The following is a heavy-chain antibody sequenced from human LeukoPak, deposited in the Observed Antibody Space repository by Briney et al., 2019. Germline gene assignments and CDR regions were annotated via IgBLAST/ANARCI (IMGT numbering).Heavy chain of an antibody. CDR2: IRYDGSNK. Sequence: GGSLRLSCAASGFTFSSYGMHWVRQAPGKGLEWVAFIRYDGSNKYYADSVKGRFTISRDNSKNTLYLQMNSLRAEDTAVYYCASFLEWLPLNWFDPWGQGTLVTVSS. V-gene: IGHV3-30*02. CDR3: ASFLEWLPLNWFDP. D-gene: IGHD3-3*01. J-gene: IGHJ5*02. CDR1: GFTFSSYG.